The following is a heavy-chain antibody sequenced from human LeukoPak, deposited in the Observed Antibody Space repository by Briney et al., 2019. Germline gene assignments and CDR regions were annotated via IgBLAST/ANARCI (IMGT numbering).Heavy chain of an antibody. D-gene: IGHD4-17*01. CDR2: IKQDGSEK. CDR3: ARGPLRTTVTKKVSFDY. CDR1: GFTFSSYW. Sequence: GGSLRLSCAASGFTFSSYWMSWVRQAPGKGLEWVANIKQDGSEKYYVDSVKGRFTISRDNAKNSLYLQMNSLRAEDTAVYYCARGPLRTTVTKKVSFDYWGQGTLVTVSS. J-gene: IGHJ4*02. V-gene: IGHV3-7*01.